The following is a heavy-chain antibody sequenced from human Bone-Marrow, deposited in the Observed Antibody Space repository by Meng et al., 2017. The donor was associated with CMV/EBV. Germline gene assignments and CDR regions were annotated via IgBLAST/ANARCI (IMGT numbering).Heavy chain of an antibody. J-gene: IGHJ5*02. CDR1: GDSIKNINYY. CDR3: ARDRGEGNNWFDP. D-gene: IGHD4-17*01. V-gene: IGHV4-39*07. CDR2: VYHNGGT. Sequence: GSLRLSCTVSGDSIKNINYYWGWIRQSPGKGLEWILTVYHNGGTWYNPSLKSRVTISVATSKNQFSLNLKSVTASDTAMYYCARDRGEGNNWFDPWGPGTLVTVSS.